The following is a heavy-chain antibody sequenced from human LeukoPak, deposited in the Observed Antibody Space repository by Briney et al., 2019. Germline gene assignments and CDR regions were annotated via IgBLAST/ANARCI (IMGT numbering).Heavy chain of an antibody. Sequence: SETLSLTCAVYGLSFSGYYWSWIRQPPGKGLEWIGENNHSGSTNYNPSLKSQFIISVDTSKNQFSLKLSYVTAADTAVYYCSRGKRGPNWYFDLWGRGTLVTVSS. D-gene: IGHD3/OR15-3a*01. V-gene: IGHV4-34*01. CDR3: SRGKRGPNWYFDL. CDR2: NNHSGST. CDR1: GLSFSGYY. J-gene: IGHJ2*01.